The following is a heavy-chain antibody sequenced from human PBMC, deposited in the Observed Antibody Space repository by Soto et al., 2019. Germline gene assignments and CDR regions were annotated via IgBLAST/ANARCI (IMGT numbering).Heavy chain of an antibody. D-gene: IGHD1-1*01. CDR2: INSYNGVT. J-gene: IGHJ4*02. CDR3: AIDRYNRGSFDY. V-gene: IGHV1-18*01. Sequence: QVQLVQSGAEVKKPGASVKVSCKASGYTFTDYGITWVRQAPGQGLQWMGWINSYNGVTNNAHSFQGRVSMTTDTSTSTAYLELSSLRSDDTAVYYCAIDRYNRGSFDYWGQGSLVTVSS. CDR1: GYTFTDYG.